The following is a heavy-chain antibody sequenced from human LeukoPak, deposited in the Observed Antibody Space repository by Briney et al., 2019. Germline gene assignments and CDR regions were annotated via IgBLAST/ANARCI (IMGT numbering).Heavy chain of an antibody. CDR2: ISSSSSYI. CDR3: ARVRNGAAAGRHYYYMDV. CDR1: GFTFSSYS. V-gene: IGHV3-21*01. D-gene: IGHD6-13*01. J-gene: IGHJ6*03. Sequence: GGSLGLSCAASGFTFSSYSMNWVRQAPGKGLEWVSSISSSSSYIYYADSVKGRFTISRDNAKNSLYLQMNSLRAEDTAVYYCARVRNGAAAGRHYYYMDVWGKGTTVTVSS.